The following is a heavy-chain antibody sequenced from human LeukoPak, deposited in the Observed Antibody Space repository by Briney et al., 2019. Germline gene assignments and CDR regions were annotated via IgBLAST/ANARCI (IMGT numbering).Heavy chain of an antibody. D-gene: IGHD2-15*01. CDR2: ISSSSSYI. V-gene: IGHV3-21*01. J-gene: IGHJ6*03. CDR1: GFSFENYN. Sequence: GGSLRLSCAASGFSFENYNMNWVRQAPGKGLEWVSSISSSSSYIYYADSVKGRFTISRDNAKNSLYLQMNSLRAEDTAVYYCAREKVVVAEYYMDVWGKGTTVTVSS. CDR3: AREKVVVAEYYMDV.